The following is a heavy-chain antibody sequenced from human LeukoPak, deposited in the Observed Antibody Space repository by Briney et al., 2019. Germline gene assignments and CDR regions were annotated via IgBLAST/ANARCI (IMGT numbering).Heavy chain of an antibody. V-gene: IGHV3-21*04. D-gene: IGHD3-22*01. CDR2: ISSSSSYI. J-gene: IGHJ4*02. Sequence: GGSLRLSCAASGFTFSSYSMNWVRQAPGKGLEWVSSISSSSSYIYYADSVKGRFTISRDNAKNSLYLQMNSLRAEDTAVYYCAREFYDSSGYYKGNDYWGQGTLVTVSS. CDR3: AREFYDSSGYYKGNDY. CDR1: GFTFSSYS.